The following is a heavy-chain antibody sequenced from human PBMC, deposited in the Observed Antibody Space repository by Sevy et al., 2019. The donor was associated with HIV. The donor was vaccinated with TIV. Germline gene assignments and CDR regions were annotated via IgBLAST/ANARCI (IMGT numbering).Heavy chain of an antibody. J-gene: IGHJ4*02. Sequence: GGSLRLSCAASGFAFRGSAIHWVRQASGKGLEWNGRIRSKGNSFATDYVPSVKGRFTISRDDSKKTAYLEMSSLKIDDTAVYYCAAQVGDTVMAIFDYWGQGTLVTVSS. V-gene: IGHV3-73*01. CDR1: GFAFRGSA. CDR3: AAQVGDTVMAIFDY. D-gene: IGHD4-17*01. CDR2: IRSKGNSFAT.